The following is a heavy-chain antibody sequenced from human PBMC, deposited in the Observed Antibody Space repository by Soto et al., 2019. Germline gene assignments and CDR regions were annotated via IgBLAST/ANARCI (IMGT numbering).Heavy chain of an antibody. J-gene: IGHJ6*02. CDR2: IIPIFGTA. CDR3: ARGVQAVAAPNYGMDV. Sequence: EASVKVSCKASGGTFSSYAISWVRQAPGQGLEWMGGIIPIFGTANYAQKFQGRVTITADESTSTAYMELSSLRSEDTAVYYCARGVQAVAAPNYGMDVWGQGTTVTVS. CDR1: GGTFSSYA. V-gene: IGHV1-69*13. D-gene: IGHD6-19*01.